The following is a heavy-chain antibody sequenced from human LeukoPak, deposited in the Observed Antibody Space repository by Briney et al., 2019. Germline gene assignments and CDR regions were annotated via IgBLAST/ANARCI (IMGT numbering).Heavy chain of an antibody. D-gene: IGHD2-2*01. CDR3: ARDRGVPAAIFPWRNDAFDI. V-gene: IGHV3-11*01. J-gene: IGHJ3*02. CDR1: GFTFSDYY. Sequence: GGSLRLSCAASGFTFSDYYMSWIRQAPGKGLEWVSYISSSGSTIYYADSVKGRFTISRDNAKNSLYLQMNSLRAEDTAVYYCARDRGVPAAIFPWRNDAFDIWGQGTMVTVSS. CDR2: ISSSGSTI.